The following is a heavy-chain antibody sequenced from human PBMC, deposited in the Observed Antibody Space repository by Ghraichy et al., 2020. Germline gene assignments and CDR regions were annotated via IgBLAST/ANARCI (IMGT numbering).Heavy chain of an antibody. D-gene: IGHD1-1*01. J-gene: IGHJ4*02. CDR3: AKDLTNNYSFDY. CDR2: ISYDAVRQ. Sequence: GSLNISCAASGFSFGDCAMHWVRQAPGKGLEWVAFISYDAVRQYFVDSVKGRFTISRDNSKNTLYLELNSLRAEDTAVYYCAKDLTNNYSFDYWGRGTRVTVSS. CDR1: GFSFGDCA. V-gene: IGHV3-30*18.